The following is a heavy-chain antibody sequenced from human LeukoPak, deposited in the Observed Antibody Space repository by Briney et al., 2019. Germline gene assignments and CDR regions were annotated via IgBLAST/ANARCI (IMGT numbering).Heavy chain of an antibody. CDR3: ARASGSYWWFDS. Sequence: ASVKVSCKASGYTSTGYYLHWVRQAPGQGLEWMGCVNPNSGDTNYAQKFQGSVTMTRDTSISTVYMELSRLRSDDTAVYYCARASGSYWWFDSWGQGTLVTVSS. D-gene: IGHD1-26*01. CDR2: VNPNSGDT. CDR1: GYTSTGYY. V-gene: IGHV1-2*02. J-gene: IGHJ5*01.